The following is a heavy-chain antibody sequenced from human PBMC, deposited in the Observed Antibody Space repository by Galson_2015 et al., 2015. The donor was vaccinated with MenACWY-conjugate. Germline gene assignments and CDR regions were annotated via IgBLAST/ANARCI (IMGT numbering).Heavy chain of an antibody. CDR1: GYIFTTYW. Sequence: QSGAEVKEPGESLKISCKGSGYIFTTYWIGWARQMPGKGLEWMGIIYPTDSDSRYSPSFQGQVIMSVDKSISTAYLQWSSLQASDTAMYYCARVTGTTVGDNWGQGTLVTVSS. CDR2: IYPTDSDS. J-gene: IGHJ4*02. CDR3: ARVTGTTVGDN. V-gene: IGHV5-51*01. D-gene: IGHD1-20*01.